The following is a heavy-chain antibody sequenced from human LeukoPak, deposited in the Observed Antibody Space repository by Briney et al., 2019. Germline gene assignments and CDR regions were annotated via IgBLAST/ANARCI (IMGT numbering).Heavy chain of an antibody. V-gene: IGHV3-23*01. D-gene: IGHD3-22*01. Sequence: GGSLRLSCAASGFTFSTYTMYWVRHPPGKRLEWVSIIGNNGGGIHYADSVRGRSTISRDNSKNTLYLQMNSLRAEDTAVYYCANTYYYDSSGYYGVYWGQGTLVTVSS. CDR3: ANTYYYDSSGYYGVY. CDR1: GFTFSTYT. J-gene: IGHJ4*02. CDR2: IGNNGGGI.